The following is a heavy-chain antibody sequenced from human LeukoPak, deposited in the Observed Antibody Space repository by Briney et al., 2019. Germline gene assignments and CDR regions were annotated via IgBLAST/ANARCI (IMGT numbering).Heavy chain of an antibody. Sequence: SETLSLTCTVSGGSISGNYYWGWIRQPPGKGLEWIGSIFYTGKSNRNPSLKTRVTVSVDTSKNQFFLKVSSVTAADTAVYYCATQAHYDILTGYYNLRDHYTFDYWGQGTLVTVSS. CDR2: IFYTGKS. D-gene: IGHD3-9*01. CDR1: GGSISGNYY. J-gene: IGHJ4*02. V-gene: IGHV4-39*07. CDR3: ATQAHYDILTGYYNLRDHYTFDY.